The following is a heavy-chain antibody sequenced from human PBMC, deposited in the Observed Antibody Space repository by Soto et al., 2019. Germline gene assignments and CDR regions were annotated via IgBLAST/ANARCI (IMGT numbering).Heavy chain of an antibody. CDR3: AKDVVLEWLSVDYFDY. D-gene: IGHD3-3*01. CDR2: ISGSGGST. Sequence: GGSLRLSCAASGFTFSSYAMSWVRQAPGKGLEWVSAISGSGGSTYYADSVKGRFTISRDNSKNTLYLQMNSLRAEDTAVYYCAKDVVLEWLSVDYFDYWGQGTLVTVSS. J-gene: IGHJ4*02. CDR1: GFTFSSYA. V-gene: IGHV3-23*01.